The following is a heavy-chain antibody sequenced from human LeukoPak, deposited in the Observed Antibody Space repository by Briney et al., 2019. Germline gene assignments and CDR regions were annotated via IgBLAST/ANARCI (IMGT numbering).Heavy chain of an antibody. Sequence: APVKDSCKASGYTFTGYYMHWVRQAPGQGLEWMGWINPNSGGSNLAQQFQGRVPMTRDTSISTAYMELSRLRSDDTAAYYCAREVYSGYDAFGYWGQGTLVSV. CDR2: INPNSGGS. CDR1: GYTFTGYY. CDR3: AREVYSGYDAFGY. D-gene: IGHD5-12*01. J-gene: IGHJ4*02. V-gene: IGHV1-2*02.